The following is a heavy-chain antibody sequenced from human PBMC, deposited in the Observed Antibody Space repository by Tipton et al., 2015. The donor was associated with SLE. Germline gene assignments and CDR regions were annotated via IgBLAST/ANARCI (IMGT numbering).Heavy chain of an antibody. Sequence: SLRLSCAASGFTFSSYAMHWVRQAPGKGLEWVAVISYDGSNKYYADSVKGRFTISRDNSENTLSLHMSGMTADDTAVYYCARGMGYYDVLTGYYAFDSWGQGTLVTVSS. J-gene: IGHJ4*02. CDR3: ARGMGYYDVLTGYYAFDS. CDR2: ISYDGSNK. D-gene: IGHD3-9*01. V-gene: IGHV3-30*04. CDR1: GFTFSSYA.